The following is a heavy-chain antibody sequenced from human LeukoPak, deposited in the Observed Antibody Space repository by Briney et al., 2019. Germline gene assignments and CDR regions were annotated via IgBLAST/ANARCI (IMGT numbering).Heavy chain of an antibody. D-gene: IGHD3-16*01. Sequence: GGSLRLSCAASGFTFSSYSMNWVRQAPRKGLEWLSYISGSSRNVIDYADSVKGRFTISRDDAKNSLYLQMNSLRAEDTAVYFCARDFGPRLYAFDVWGQGTMITVSS. V-gene: IGHV3-48*04. CDR1: GFTFSSYS. J-gene: IGHJ3*01. CDR3: ARDFGPRLYAFDV. CDR2: ISGSSRNVI.